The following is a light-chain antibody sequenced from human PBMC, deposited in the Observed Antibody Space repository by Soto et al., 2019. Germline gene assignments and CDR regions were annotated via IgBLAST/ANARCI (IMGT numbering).Light chain of an antibody. V-gene: IGKV3-15*01. J-gene: IGKJ1*01. CDR1: QSVSSN. Sequence: EIVMTQSPATLSVSPGERATLSCRASQSVSSNLAWYQQKPGQAPRLLIYGASTRATGIPARFSGSGSGTEFTLTISSLQSEDFAVYYCQQYNISPETFGQGTKV. CDR2: GAS. CDR3: QQYNISPET.